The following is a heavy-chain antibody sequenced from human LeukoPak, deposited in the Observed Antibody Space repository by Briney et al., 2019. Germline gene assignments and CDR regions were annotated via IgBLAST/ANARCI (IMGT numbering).Heavy chain of an antibody. J-gene: IGHJ5*02. Sequence: PSETLSLTCTVSGGSISSYYWSWIRQPAGKGLERIGRIYTSGSTNYNPSLKSRVTISVDKSKNQFSLKLSSVTAADPAVYYCARDAPYCSSTSCQGFDPWGQGTLVTVSS. D-gene: IGHD2-2*01. CDR3: ARDAPYCSSTSCQGFDP. V-gene: IGHV4-4*07. CDR1: GGSISSYY. CDR2: IYTSGST.